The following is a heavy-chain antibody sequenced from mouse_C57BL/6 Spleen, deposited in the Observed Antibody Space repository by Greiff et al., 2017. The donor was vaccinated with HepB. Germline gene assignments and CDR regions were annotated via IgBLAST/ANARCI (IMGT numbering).Heavy chain of an antibody. V-gene: IGHV1-53*01. Sequence: QVQLKQPGTELVKPGASVKLSCKASRYTFTSYWMHWVKQRPGQGLEWIGNINPSNGGTNYNEKFKSKATLTVDKSSSTAYMQLSSLTSEDSAVYYCARGGSKAPPFAYWGQGTLVTVSA. CDR3: ARGGSKAPPFAY. CDR2: INPSNGGT. J-gene: IGHJ3*01. CDR1: RYTFTSYW. D-gene: IGHD1-3*01.